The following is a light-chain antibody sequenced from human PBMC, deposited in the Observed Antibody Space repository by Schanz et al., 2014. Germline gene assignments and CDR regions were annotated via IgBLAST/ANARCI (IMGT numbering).Light chain of an antibody. CDR3: QQYHNRYT. V-gene: IGKV4-1*01. CDR1: HNILYSSNNKNY. J-gene: IGKJ2*01. CDR2: WAS. Sequence: DIVMTQSPDSLAVSLGERATINCKSSHNILYSSNNKNYLGWYQQKPGQPPKLLIYWASTRESGVPDRFSGSGSGTDFTLTISSLEPEDFAVYYCQQYHNRYTFGQGTKLEIK.